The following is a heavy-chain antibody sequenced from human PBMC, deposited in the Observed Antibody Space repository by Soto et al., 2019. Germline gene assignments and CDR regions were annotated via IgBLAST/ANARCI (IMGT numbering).Heavy chain of an antibody. V-gene: IGHV3-30-3*01. CDR2: ISYDGSNK. D-gene: IGHD6-19*01. J-gene: IGHJ4*02. CDR1: GFTFSSYA. CDR3: ARIPIAVAGTSIDDY. Sequence: QVQLVESGGGVVQPGRSLRLSCAASGFTFSSYAMHWVRQAPGKGLEWVAVISYDGSNKYYADSVKGRFTISRDNSKNTLYLQMNSLRDEDTAVYYCARIPIAVAGTSIDDYWGQGTLVTVSS.